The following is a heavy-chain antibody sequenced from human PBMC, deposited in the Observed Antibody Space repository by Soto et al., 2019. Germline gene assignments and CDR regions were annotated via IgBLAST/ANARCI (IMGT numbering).Heavy chain of an antibody. J-gene: IGHJ6*02. V-gene: IGHV4-34*01. CDR2: INHSGST. D-gene: IGHD3-22*01. CDR3: ARGQEDSGGYYWFYYYYYGMDV. Sequence: LSLTCAVYGGSFSGYYWSWIRQPPRKGLEWIGEINHSGSTNYNPSLKSRVTISVDTSKNQFSLKLSSVTAADTAVYYCARGQEDSGGYYWFYYYYYGMDVWGQGTTVTVSS. CDR1: GGSFSGYY.